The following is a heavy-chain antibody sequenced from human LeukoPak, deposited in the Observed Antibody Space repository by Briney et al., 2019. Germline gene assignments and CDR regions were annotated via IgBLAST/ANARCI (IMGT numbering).Heavy chain of an antibody. CDR3: AKKTYHWFGP. J-gene: IGHJ5*02. V-gene: IGHV3-11*01. CDR1: GFTFSDYY. CDR2: TSSSGSTI. Sequence: GGSLRLSCAASGFTFSDYYMSWIRQAPGKGLEWVSYTSSSGSTIYYADSGKGRFTISRDNAKNSLYLQMNSLTAGDTAIYYCAKKTYHWFGPWGQGTLVIVSP. D-gene: IGHD2-2*01.